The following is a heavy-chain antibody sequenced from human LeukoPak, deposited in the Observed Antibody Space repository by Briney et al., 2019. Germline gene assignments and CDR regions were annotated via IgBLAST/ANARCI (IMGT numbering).Heavy chain of an antibody. CDR2: ISYDGSNK. CDR1: GFAFSGYA. Sequence: PGGSLRFSCAASGFAFSGYAMYWVRQAPGKGLEWVTVISYDGSNKYYADSVKGRFTISRDNSKNTLYLQMNSLRAEDTAVYYCARGSPPDSWGQGTLVTVSS. CDR3: ARGSPPDS. J-gene: IGHJ4*02. D-gene: IGHD6-19*01. V-gene: IGHV3-30-3*01.